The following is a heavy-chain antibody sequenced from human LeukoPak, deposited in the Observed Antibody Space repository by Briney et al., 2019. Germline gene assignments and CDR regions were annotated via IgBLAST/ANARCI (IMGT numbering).Heavy chain of an antibody. Sequence: SETLSLTCAVYGGPFSGYYWSWIRQPPGKGLEWTGEINHSGSTNYNPSLRSRVTISVDTSKNQFSLKLSSVTAADTAVYYCAFANCSGGSCYPYYFDYWGQGTLVTVSS. J-gene: IGHJ4*02. V-gene: IGHV4-34*01. CDR3: AFANCSGGSCYPYYFDY. D-gene: IGHD2-15*01. CDR1: GGPFSGYY. CDR2: INHSGST.